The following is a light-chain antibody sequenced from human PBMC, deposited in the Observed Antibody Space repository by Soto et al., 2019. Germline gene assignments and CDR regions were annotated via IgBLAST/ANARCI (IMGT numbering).Light chain of an antibody. Sequence: IQMTQSPSTLSASVGDRVTFTGRASQTISTWLAWYQQKPGEAPKLLIYKASTLEVGVPSRFSASGSGTEFTLTINTLQPADFATYYCQQYNSYPWTFGQGTKV. CDR2: KAS. CDR1: QTISTW. J-gene: IGKJ1*01. CDR3: QQYNSYPWT. V-gene: IGKV1-5*03.